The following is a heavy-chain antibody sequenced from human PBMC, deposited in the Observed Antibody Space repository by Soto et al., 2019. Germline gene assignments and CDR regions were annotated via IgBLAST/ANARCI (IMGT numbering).Heavy chain of an antibody. J-gene: IGHJ5*02. CDR3: ARENRRLYNWFDP. D-gene: IGHD3-22*01. Sequence: SETLSLTGNVSGGSISSGGYYWSWIRQHPGKGLEWIGYIYYSGSTYYNPSLKSRVTISVDTSKNQFSLKLSSVTAADTAVYYCARENRRLYNWFDPWGQGTLVTVS. CDR2: IYYSGST. V-gene: IGHV4-31*03. CDR1: GGSISSGGYY.